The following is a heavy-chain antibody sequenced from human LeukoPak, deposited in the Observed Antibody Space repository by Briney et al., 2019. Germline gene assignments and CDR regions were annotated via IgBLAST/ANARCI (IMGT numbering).Heavy chain of an antibody. V-gene: IGHV3-NL1*01. CDR2: PGSTRT. D-gene: IGHD6-19*01. Sequence: GGSLRLSCAGSGFTFSSYWMHWVRQAPGKGLEWVSSPGSTRTYYAASVTGRFTISRDNSMNTLYLHMDSLRAEDTAGYYCAKAPIFGWQWLVIWYFDLWGRGTLVTVSS. CDR3: AKAPIFGWQWLVIWYFDL. CDR1: GFTFSSYW. J-gene: IGHJ2*01.